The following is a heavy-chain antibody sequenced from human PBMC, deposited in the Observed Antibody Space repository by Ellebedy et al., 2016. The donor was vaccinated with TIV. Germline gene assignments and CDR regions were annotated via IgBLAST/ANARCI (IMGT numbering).Heavy chain of an antibody. D-gene: IGHD2/OR15-2a*01. CDR3: ARVFSPISVPAVDY. CDR2: ISSSSSYI. J-gene: IGHJ4*02. CDR1: GFTFSSYS. Sequence: PGGSLRLSCAASGFTFSSYSMNWVRQAPGKGLEWVSSISSSSSYIYYADSVKGRFTISRDNAKNSLYLQMNSLRAEDTAVYYCARVFSPISVPAVDYWGQGTLVTVSS. V-gene: IGHV3-21*01.